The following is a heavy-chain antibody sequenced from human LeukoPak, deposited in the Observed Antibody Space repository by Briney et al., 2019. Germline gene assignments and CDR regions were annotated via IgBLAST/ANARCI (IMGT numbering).Heavy chain of an antibody. V-gene: IGHV4-39*07. CDR2: VYRSGST. CDR1: GGSISSSSYY. J-gene: IGHJ5*02. Sequence: SETLSLTCTVSGGSISSSSYYWGWIRQPPGKGLEWIGRVYRSGSTNYNPSVKSRVTISINTSKNQFFLNLNSVTAADTAVYYCARDRGYCSSTSCYGEVGWFDPWGQGTLVTVSS. D-gene: IGHD2-2*01. CDR3: ARDRGYCSSTSCYGEVGWFDP.